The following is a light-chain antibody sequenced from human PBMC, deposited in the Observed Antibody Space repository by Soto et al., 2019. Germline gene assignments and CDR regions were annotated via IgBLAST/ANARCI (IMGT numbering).Light chain of an antibody. J-gene: IGLJ2*01. CDR3: SSYAGSNNVV. V-gene: IGLV2-8*01. CDR2: EVS. CDR1: SSDVGGYNF. Sequence: QSALTQPPSASGSPGQSVTISCTGTSSDVGGYNFVSWYQQYPGKAPKLMISEVSTRPSGVPDRFSGSKSGNTASLTVSGLQAEDEADYYCSSYAGSNNVVFGGGTPLTVL.